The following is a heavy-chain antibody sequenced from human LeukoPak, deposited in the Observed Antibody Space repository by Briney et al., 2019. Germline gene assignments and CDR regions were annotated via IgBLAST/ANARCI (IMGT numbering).Heavy chain of an antibody. CDR2: IRHDGSNK. CDR1: GFTFSSYG. D-gene: IGHD3-22*01. V-gene: IGHV3-30*02. CDR3: AKDNYYDTSGYYYPDY. J-gene: IGHJ4*02. Sequence: GGSLRLSCAASGFTFSSYGMHWVRQAPGKGLEWVAFIRHDGSNKYYADSVKGRFAISGDNSKNTLYLQMNSLRAEDTAVYYCAKDNYYDTSGYYYPDYWGQGTQVTVSS.